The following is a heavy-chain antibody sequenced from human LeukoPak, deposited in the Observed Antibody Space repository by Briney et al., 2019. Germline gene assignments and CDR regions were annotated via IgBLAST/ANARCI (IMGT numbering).Heavy chain of an antibody. CDR1: GFTLSSYW. Sequence: PGGSLRLSCAGSGFTLSSYWMSWVRQAPGKGLEWVANIKQDGSEKYYVDSVKGRFTISRDNAKNSLYLQMNSLRAEDTAAYYCAGELRYYDFWSGFQDFDYWGQGTLVTVSS. CDR3: AGELRYYDFWSGFQDFDY. CDR2: IKQDGSEK. D-gene: IGHD3-3*01. J-gene: IGHJ4*02. V-gene: IGHV3-7*01.